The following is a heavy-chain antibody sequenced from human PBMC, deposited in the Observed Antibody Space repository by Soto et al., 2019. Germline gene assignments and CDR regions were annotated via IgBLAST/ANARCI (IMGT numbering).Heavy chain of an antibody. D-gene: IGHD1-26*01. CDR1: GGTFSRYA. CDR3: ARAIVGPTTTGWRDP. V-gene: IGHV1-69*13. J-gene: IGHJ5*02. CDR2: IIPIFGTA. Sequence: SVKVSCKASGGTFSRYAISWVRQAPGQGLEWMGGIIPIFGTANYAQKFQGRVTITADESTSTAYMELSSLRSEDTAVYYCARAIVGPTTTGWRDPWGQGTLVTVCS.